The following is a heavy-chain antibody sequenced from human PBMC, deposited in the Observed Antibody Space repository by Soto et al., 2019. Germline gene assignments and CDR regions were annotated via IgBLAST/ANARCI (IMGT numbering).Heavy chain of an antibody. CDR3: ATANVGSGYRNLDS. J-gene: IGHJ4*02. Sequence: ASVKVSCKVSGYTLTELSMHWVRQAPGKGLEWMGGFDPEDGETIYAQKFQGRVTMTEDTSTDTAYMELSSLRSEDTAVYYCATANVGSGYRNLDSGGQGTRVTVSP. CDR1: GYTLTELS. D-gene: IGHD3-22*01. CDR2: FDPEDGET. V-gene: IGHV1-24*01.